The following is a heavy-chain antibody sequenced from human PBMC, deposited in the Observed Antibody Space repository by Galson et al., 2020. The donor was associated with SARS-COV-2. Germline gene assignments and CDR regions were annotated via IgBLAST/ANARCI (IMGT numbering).Heavy chain of an antibody. CDR1: GYTLTALS. Sequence: ASVKVSCKVSGYTLTALSMHWVRQAPGKGLEWMGGFDPEDGETIYAQKFQGRVTMTEDTSTDTAYMELSSLRSEDTAVYYCATSPPIAAPAIPYYYYYYGMDVWGQGTTVTVSS. CDR3: ATSPPIAAPAIPYYYYYYGMDV. V-gene: IGHV1-24*01. D-gene: IGHD6-13*01. CDR2: FDPEDGET. J-gene: IGHJ6*02.